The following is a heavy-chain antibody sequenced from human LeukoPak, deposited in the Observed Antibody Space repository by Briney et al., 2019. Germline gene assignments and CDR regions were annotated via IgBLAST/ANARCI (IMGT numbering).Heavy chain of an antibody. D-gene: IGHD6-13*01. Sequence: ASVKVSCKASGGTFSSYAISWVRQAPGQGLEWMGRINPNSGGTKYAQKFQGRVTMTTDTSINTAYLELSRLRSDDTAVYYCARGYSSSWLDYWGQGTLVTVSS. CDR2: INPNSGGT. CDR1: GGTFSSYA. CDR3: ARGYSSSWLDY. J-gene: IGHJ4*02. V-gene: IGHV1-2*06.